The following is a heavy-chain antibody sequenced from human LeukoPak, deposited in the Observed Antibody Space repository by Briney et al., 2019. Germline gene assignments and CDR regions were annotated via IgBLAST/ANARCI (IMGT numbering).Heavy chain of an antibody. CDR2: IYQSGST. V-gene: IGHV4-30-2*01. CDR3: ARARADFWSSDY. CDR1: GASVGRGAHF. D-gene: IGHD3-3*01. Sequence: PSETLSLTCTVSGGSVSGASVGRGAHFWNWIRQAPGKGLEWIGYIYQSGSTYFNPSLKSRVSISIDTSKNQFSLKLTSVTAADTAVYFCARARADFWSSDYWGQGTLVTVSS. J-gene: IGHJ4*02.